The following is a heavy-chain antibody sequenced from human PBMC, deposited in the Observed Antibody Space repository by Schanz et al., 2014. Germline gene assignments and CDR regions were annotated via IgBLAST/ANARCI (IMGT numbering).Heavy chain of an antibody. D-gene: IGHD6-13*01. Sequence: EVQLLESGGGLVQPGGSLRLSCAASGFSFRKSAMSWVRQAPGKGLEWVSALTGSGTTTYYADSGKGRFTISRDNSKNTLDLQMNSLRAEDTAIYYCAKDLAAVGVFDYWGQGSLVTVSP. J-gene: IGHJ4*02. CDR2: LTGSGTTT. CDR1: GFSFRKSA. CDR3: AKDLAAVGVFDY. V-gene: IGHV3-23*01.